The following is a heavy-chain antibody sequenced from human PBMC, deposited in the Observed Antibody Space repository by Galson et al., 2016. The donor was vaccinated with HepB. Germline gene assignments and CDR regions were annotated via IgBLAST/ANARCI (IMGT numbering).Heavy chain of an antibody. D-gene: IGHD3-16*01. V-gene: IGHV3-15*01. CDR3: ARDDVYAFDI. CDR1: GFAFSNAW. Sequence: SLRLSCAASGFAFSNAWMNWVRQAPGKGLEWIGRIKHKDDGGTTDYAAPLKGRFTISRDDSKNTLYLHMNSLRDDDTAVYYCARDDVYAFDIWGQGTMVTVSS. CDR2: IKHKDDGGTT. J-gene: IGHJ3*02.